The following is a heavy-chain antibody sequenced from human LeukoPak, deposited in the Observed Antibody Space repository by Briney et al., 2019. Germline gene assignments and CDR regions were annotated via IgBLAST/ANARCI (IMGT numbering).Heavy chain of an antibody. CDR2: IYFSGST. D-gene: IGHD3-10*01. CDR1: GGSFSGYY. J-gene: IGHJ4*02. Sequence: PSETLSLTCAVYGGSFSGYYWSWIRQHPGKGLEWIGYIYFSGSTYYNPSLRSRVTISVDTSKNQFSLKVRSVTAADTAVYYCAREGDGSLKFDYWGQGTLVTVSS. CDR3: AREGDGSLKFDY. V-gene: IGHV4-31*11.